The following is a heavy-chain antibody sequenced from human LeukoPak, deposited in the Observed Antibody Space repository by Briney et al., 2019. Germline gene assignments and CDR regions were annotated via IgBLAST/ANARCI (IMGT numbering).Heavy chain of an antibody. CDR2: IYYSGST. Sequence: PSETLSLTCTVSGGSISSSSYYWGWIRQPPGKGLEWIGSIYYSGSTYYNPSLKSRVTISVDTSKNQFSLKLSSVTAADTAVYYCARDLGYEDYFDYWGQGTLVTVSS. D-gene: IGHD3-16*01. J-gene: IGHJ4*02. V-gene: IGHV4-39*07. CDR3: ARDLGYEDYFDY. CDR1: GGSISSSSYY.